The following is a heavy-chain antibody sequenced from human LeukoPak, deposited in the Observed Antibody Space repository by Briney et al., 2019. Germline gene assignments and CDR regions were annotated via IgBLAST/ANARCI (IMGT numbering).Heavy chain of an antibody. CDR3: ARLRLRYFDWLPRGTYFDY. CDR2: IYHSGST. J-gene: IGHJ4*02. CDR1: GYSISSGYY. V-gene: IGHV4-38-2*02. D-gene: IGHD3-9*01. Sequence: SETLSLTCTVSGYSISSGYYWGWIRQPPGKGLEWIGSIYHSGSTYYNPSLKSRVTISVDTSKNQFSLKLSSVTAADTAVYYCARLRLRYFDWLPRGTYFDYWGQGTLVTVSS.